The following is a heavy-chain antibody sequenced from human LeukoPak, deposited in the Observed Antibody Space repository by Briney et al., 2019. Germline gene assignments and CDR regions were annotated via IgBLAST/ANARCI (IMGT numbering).Heavy chain of an antibody. V-gene: IGHV3-9*03. CDR1: GFTFDDYA. CDR2: ISWNSGSI. J-gene: IGHJ4*02. CDR3: AKDDCSSTCCQIDY. D-gene: IGHD2-2*01. Sequence: GRSLRLSCAASGFTFDDYAMHWVRQAPGKGLEWVSGISWNSGSIGYADSVKGRFTISRDNAKNSLYLQMNSLRAEDMALYYCAKDDCSSTCCQIDYWGQGTLVTVSS.